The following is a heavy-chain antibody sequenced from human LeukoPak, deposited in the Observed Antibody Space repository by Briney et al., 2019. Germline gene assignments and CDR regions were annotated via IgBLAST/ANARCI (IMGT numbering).Heavy chain of an antibody. D-gene: IGHD2-2*01. V-gene: IGHV4-34*01. CDR3: ARHVGARWEVVSAAQLDP. Sequence: SETLSLTCAVYGGSFSGYYWSWIRQPPGKGLEWIGEINHSGSTNYNPSLKSRVTISVDTSKNQFSLKLSSVTAADTAVYYCARHVGARWEVVSAAQLDPWGQGTLVTVSS. J-gene: IGHJ5*02. CDR2: INHSGST. CDR1: GGSFSGYY.